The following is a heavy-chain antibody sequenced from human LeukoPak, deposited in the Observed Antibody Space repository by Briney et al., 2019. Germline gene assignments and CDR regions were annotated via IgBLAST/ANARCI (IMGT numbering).Heavy chain of an antibody. CDR3: ARTQLGYCSGGSCYSPIYYYYYYYMDV. V-gene: IGHV1-69*13. CDR1: GGTFSSYA. CDR2: IIPIFGTA. D-gene: IGHD2-15*01. Sequence: SVTVSCKASGGTFSSYAISWVRQAPGQGLEWMGGIIPIFGTANNAQKFQGRVTITADESTSTAYMELSRLRSEDTAVYYCARTQLGYCSGGSCYSPIYYYYYYYMDVWGKGTTVTISS. J-gene: IGHJ6*03.